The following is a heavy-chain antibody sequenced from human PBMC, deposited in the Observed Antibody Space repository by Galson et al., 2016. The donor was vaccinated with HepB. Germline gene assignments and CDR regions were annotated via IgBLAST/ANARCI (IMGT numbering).Heavy chain of an antibody. CDR1: GYTFIRYS. V-gene: IGHV1-3*01. Sequence: SVKVSCKASGYTFIRYSIHWVRQAPGERLEWLGWINPLTGDTKYSERLQGRVSMTSDTSASTVYMELNSLRSEDTGLYFCAKDRSGTYDYWGPGTLVTVPS. CDR2: INPLTGDT. CDR3: AKDRSGTYDY. D-gene: IGHD1-26*01. J-gene: IGHJ4*02.